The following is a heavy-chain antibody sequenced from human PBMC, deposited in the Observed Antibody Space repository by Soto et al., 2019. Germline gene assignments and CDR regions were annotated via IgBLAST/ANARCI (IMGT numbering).Heavy chain of an antibody. CDR3: ARDPGSSYGPPDY. D-gene: IGHD5-18*01. V-gene: IGHV3-48*02. CDR1: GFTFSSYS. Sequence: GGALRISCAASGFTFSSYSMNWVRQVPGKGLEWVSYISSSSSTIYYADSVKGRFTISRDNSKNSLYLQMNSLRDEDTAVYYCARDPGSSYGPPDYWGQGTLVTVSS. CDR2: ISSSSSTI. J-gene: IGHJ4*02.